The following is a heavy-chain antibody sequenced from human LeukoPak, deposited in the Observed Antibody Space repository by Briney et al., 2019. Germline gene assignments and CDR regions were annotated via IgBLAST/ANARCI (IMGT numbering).Heavy chain of an antibody. J-gene: IGHJ4*02. CDR3: AKVTMVRGVIRAFDY. Sequence: PGGSLRLSCAASGFTFSSYAMSWGRQAPGKGLEGVSAISGSGGSTYYADSVKGRFTISRDNSKNTLYLQMNSLRAEDTAVYYCAKVTMVRGVIRAFDYWGQGTLVTVSS. CDR2: ISGSGGST. V-gene: IGHV3-23*01. D-gene: IGHD3-10*01. CDR1: GFTFSSYA.